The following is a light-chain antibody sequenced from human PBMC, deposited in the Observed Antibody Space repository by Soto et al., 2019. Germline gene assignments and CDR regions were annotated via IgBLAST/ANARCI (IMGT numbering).Light chain of an antibody. V-gene: IGLV8-61*01. J-gene: IGLJ2*01. CDR1: SGSVSTSNY. CDR3: LLFMSSGISI. Sequence: QAVVTQEPPFSVSPGGTVTLTCGLNSGSVSTSNYPSWYQQTPGRSPRTLIYNTYSRSSGVPDRFSGSILGDKAAPTITGAQADDESDYYCLLFMSSGISIFGGGTKLTVL. CDR2: NTY.